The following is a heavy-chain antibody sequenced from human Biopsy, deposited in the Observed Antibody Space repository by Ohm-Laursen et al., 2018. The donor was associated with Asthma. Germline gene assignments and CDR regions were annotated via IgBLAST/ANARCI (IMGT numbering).Heavy chain of an antibody. D-gene: IGHD3-3*02. Sequence: GSLRLSCAASEFSVSSSYMSWVRQAPGKGLEWVANIKHDGSEKNHMDSLKGRFTISRDNAKNSLYLQMNSLRAEDTAVYYCARTFHFWSPYHAEHYQLWGQGTLVTVSS. CDR3: ARTFHFWSPYHAEHYQL. J-gene: IGHJ1*01. CDR1: EFSVSSSY. V-gene: IGHV3-7*01. CDR2: IKHDGSEK.